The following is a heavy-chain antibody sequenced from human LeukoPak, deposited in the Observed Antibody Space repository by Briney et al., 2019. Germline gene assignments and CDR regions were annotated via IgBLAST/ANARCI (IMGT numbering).Heavy chain of an antibody. D-gene: IGHD2-8*01. CDR1: GGSFSGYY. J-gene: IGHJ6*03. CDR2: INHSGST. CDR3: ARVSVYAMYYYYYYMDV. Sequence: LETLSLTCAVYGGSFSGYYWSWIRQPPGKGLEWIGEINHSGSTNYNPSLKSRVTISVDTSKNQFSLKLSSVTAADTAVYYCARVSVYAMYYYYYYMDVWGKGTTVTVSS. V-gene: IGHV4-34*01.